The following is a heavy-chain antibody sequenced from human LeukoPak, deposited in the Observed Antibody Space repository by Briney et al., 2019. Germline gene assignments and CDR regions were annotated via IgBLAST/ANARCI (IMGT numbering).Heavy chain of an antibody. Sequence: SETLSLTCTVSGGSIRSYYWSWIRQPPGKGLEWIGYISYSGSTNHNPSLKSRVTISVDTSKNQFSLKLSSVTAADTAMYYCARYWGPYDNSGAYFDYWGQGTLVTVSS. J-gene: IGHJ4*02. CDR3: ARYWGPYDNSGAYFDY. CDR1: GGSIRSYY. CDR2: ISYSGST. V-gene: IGHV4-59*08. D-gene: IGHD3-22*01.